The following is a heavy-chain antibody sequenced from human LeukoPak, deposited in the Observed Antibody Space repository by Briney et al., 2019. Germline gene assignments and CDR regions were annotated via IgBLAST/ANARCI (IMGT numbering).Heavy chain of an antibody. Sequence: SETLSLTCTVSGCSISSYYWSWIRQPPGKGLEWIGYIYYSGSTNYNPSLKSRVTISVDTSKNQFSLKLTSVTAADTAVYYCARGSYYHMDVWGKGTTVTISS. J-gene: IGHJ6*03. CDR3: ARGSYYHMDV. CDR2: IYYSGST. CDR1: GCSISSYY. V-gene: IGHV4-59*01.